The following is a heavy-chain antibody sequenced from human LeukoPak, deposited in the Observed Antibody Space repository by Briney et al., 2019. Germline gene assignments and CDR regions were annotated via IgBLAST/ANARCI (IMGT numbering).Heavy chain of an antibody. V-gene: IGHV4-59*01. CDR2: IYYSGST. J-gene: IGHJ4*02. Sequence: SETLSLTCTVSGGSISSYYWSWIRQPPGKGLEWIGYIYYSGSTNYNPSLKSRVTISVDTSKNQFSLKPSSVTAADTAVYYCAGGGDWDLRTDYWGQGTLVTVSS. CDR1: GGSISSYY. CDR3: AGGGDWDLRTDY. D-gene: IGHD2-21*02.